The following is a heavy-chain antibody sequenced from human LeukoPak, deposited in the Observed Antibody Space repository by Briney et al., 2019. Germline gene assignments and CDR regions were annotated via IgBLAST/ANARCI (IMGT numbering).Heavy chain of an antibody. CDR3: AKRLHDFIAEPGNSWFDP. Sequence: PGESLKISCKASGYIFTRYWIGWVRQVPGKGLEWVGIINPSDSDTQYSPSFHGHVTITADSSIDTLYLQWSSLRASDSAMYYCAKRLHDFIAEPGNSWFDPWGQGTLVTVSS. CDR1: GYIFTRYW. V-gene: IGHV5-51*01. J-gene: IGHJ5*02. CDR2: INPSDSDT. D-gene: IGHD1-14*01.